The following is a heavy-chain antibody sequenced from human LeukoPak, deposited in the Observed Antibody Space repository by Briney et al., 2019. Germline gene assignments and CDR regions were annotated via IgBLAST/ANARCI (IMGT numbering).Heavy chain of an antibody. Sequence: GGSLRLSCAASGFTFSSYSMNWVRQAPGKGLEWVSYISSSSSTIYYADSVKGRFTISRDNAKNSLYLQMDSLRAEDTAVYYCARDADTRSRYSRFDYWGQGTLLTVSS. CDR1: GFTFSSYS. V-gene: IGHV3-48*04. D-gene: IGHD3-22*01. CDR2: ISSSSSTI. CDR3: ARDADTRSRYSRFDY. J-gene: IGHJ4*02.